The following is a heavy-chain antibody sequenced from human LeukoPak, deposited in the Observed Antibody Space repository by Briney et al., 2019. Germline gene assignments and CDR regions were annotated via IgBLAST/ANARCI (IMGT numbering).Heavy chain of an antibody. J-gene: IGHJ4*02. CDR1: GYTFTGYY. V-gene: IGHV1-2*02. Sequence: ASLKVSCKASGYTFTGYYMHCVRQAPGQGLKWMGWINPNSGGTNYAQKFQGRVTMTKDTSISTAYMELSRLGSDDTAVYYCARGPYYDSSGYYANFDYWGQGTLVTVSS. CDR3: ARGPYYDSSGYYANFDY. D-gene: IGHD3-22*01. CDR2: INPNSGGT.